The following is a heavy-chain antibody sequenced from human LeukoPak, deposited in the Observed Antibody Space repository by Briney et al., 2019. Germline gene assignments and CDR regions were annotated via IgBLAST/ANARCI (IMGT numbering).Heavy chain of an antibody. D-gene: IGHD3-10*01. CDR3: ARDKLAVLLWFGEHSHGMDV. Sequence: GGSLRLSCAASGFTFSSYSMNWVRQAPGKGLEWVSSISSSSSYIYYADSVEGRFTISRDNAKNSLYLQMNSLRAEDTAVYYCARDKLAVLLWFGEHSHGMDVWGKGTTVTVSS. V-gene: IGHV3-21*01. CDR1: GFTFSSYS. CDR2: ISSSSSYI. J-gene: IGHJ6*04.